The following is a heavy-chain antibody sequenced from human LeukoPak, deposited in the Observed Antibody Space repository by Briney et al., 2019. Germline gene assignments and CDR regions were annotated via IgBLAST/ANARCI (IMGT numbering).Heavy chain of an antibody. J-gene: IGHJ5*02. D-gene: IGHD3-10*01. CDR2: INPNSGGT. V-gene: IGHV1-2*02. Sequence: ASVKVSCKASGYTFTVYYMHCVRQAPGQGLEWMGWINPNSGGTNYAQKFQGRGTMSRDTSISTAYMELSRLRSDDTAVYYCARVPIGPNWFDPWGQGTLVTVSS. CDR3: ARVPIGPNWFDP. CDR1: GYTFTVYY.